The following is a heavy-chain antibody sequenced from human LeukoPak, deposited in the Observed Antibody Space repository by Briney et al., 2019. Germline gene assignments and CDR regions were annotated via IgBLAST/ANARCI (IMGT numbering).Heavy chain of an antibody. V-gene: IGHV4-4*07. J-gene: IGHJ5*02. CDR2: IYTSGST. CDR3: VRGHIVGGMGDWFDP. D-gene: IGHD1-26*01. CDR1: GGSISSYY. Sequence: PSETLSLTCTVSGGSISSYYWSWIRQPAGKGLEWIGRIYTSGSTNYNPSLKSRVTISVDTSKNQFSLKMSSVTAADTAVYYCVRGHIVGGMGDWFDPWGQGTLVTVSS.